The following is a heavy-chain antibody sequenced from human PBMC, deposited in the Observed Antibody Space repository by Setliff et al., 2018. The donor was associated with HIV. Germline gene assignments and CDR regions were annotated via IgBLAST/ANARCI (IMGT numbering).Heavy chain of an antibody. CDR1: GGSFSGYH. D-gene: IGHD1-26*01. J-gene: IGHJ4*02. CDR3: ARGKGGLVGPAEFDY. V-gene: IGHV4-34*01. CDR2: INHTGNT. Sequence: SETLSLTCADCGGSFSGYHWNWIRQFPGKGLEWIGEINHTGNTQYNPSLKSRVTMSEETSKNQFSLKLKSVTAADTAIYFCARGKGGLVGPAEFDYWGPGTLVTVSS.